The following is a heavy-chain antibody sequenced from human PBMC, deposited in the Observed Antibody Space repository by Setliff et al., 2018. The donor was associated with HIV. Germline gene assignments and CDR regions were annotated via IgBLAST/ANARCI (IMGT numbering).Heavy chain of an antibody. J-gene: IGHJ6*04. CDR3: ARDRSRHYGAGGRLDV. CDR1: GGSISSGNYY. Sequence: PSETLSLTCTVSGGSISSGNYYWNWIRQHPGKGLEWIGYVYYSGSTNYNPSLKSRVTISVDTSKNQFSLKLSSVTAADTAVYYCARDRSRHYGAGGRLDVWGKGTTVTVSS. CDR2: VYYSGST. V-gene: IGHV4-61*01. D-gene: IGHD4-17*01.